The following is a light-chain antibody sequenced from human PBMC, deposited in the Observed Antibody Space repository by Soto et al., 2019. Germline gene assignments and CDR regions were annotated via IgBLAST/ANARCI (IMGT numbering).Light chain of an antibody. J-gene: IGLJ3*02. CDR3: CSYAGNSLWV. Sequence: QSALTQPRSVSGSPGQSVTISCTGTSSDVGGYNYVSWYQQHPGKAPKLMIYDVSKWPSGVPDRFSGSKSGTTASLTISDHQAEDEADYYCCSYAGNSLWVFGGGTKLTVL. CDR1: SSDVGGYNY. V-gene: IGLV2-11*01. CDR2: DVS.